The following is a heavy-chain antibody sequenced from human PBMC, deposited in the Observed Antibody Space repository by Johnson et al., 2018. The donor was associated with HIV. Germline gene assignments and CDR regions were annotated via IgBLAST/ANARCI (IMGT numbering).Heavy chain of an antibody. V-gene: IGHV3-13*01. J-gene: IGHJ3*02. D-gene: IGHD5-18*01. CDR2: IGTAGDT. CDR3: ATQVDTVMRIGSNAFDI. Sequence: VQLVESGGGLVQPGGSLRLSCAASGFTFSSYDMHWVRQATGKGLEWVSAIGTAGDTYYPGSVKGRFTISRDNSKNTVYLQMNSLRVDDTALYYCATQVDTVMRIGSNAFDIWGQGTMVTVSS. CDR1: GFTFSSYD.